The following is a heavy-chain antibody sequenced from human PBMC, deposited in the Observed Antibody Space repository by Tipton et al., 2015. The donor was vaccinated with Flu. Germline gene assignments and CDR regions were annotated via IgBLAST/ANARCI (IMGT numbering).Heavy chain of an antibody. D-gene: IGHD2-15*01. Sequence: TLSLTCTVSGGSISSHYWSWIRQPPGKGLEWIGYIYFTGSTNYNPSLKSRVTISVDMSKNQFSLKLTSVTAADTAVYYCASGGGSPSYWGQGTLVTVSS. V-gene: IGHV4-59*11. CDR2: IYFTGST. CDR3: ASGGGSPSY. J-gene: IGHJ4*02. CDR1: GGSISSHY.